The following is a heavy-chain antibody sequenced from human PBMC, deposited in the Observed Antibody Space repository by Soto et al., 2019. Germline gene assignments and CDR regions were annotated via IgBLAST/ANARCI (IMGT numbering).Heavy chain of an antibody. Sequence: PGESLKISCKGSGYIFTNYWIGWVRQMPGKGLEWMGIIWPGDSETKYSPSFEGQVTISVDKSISTAYLQWSSLEASDSAIYYCARHGSIGARQNWFDPWGQGTLVTVSS. D-gene: IGHD6-6*01. V-gene: IGHV5-51*01. J-gene: IGHJ5*02. CDR3: ARHGSIGARQNWFDP. CDR2: IWPGDSET. CDR1: GYIFTNYW.